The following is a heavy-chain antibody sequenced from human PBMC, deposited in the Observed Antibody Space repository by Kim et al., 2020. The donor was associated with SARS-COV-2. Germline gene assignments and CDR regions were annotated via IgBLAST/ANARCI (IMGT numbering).Heavy chain of an antibody. CDR2: MSDSGVRT. V-gene: IGHV3-23*01. J-gene: IGHJ4*02. Sequence: MSDSGVRTHYADSVKRRFTISRDDSKSTLVLQMNSLRAEDTAVYYCEASDYWGQGSLVTVSS. CDR3: EASDY.